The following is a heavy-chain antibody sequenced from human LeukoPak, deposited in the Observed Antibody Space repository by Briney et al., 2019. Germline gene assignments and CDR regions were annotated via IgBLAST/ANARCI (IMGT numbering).Heavy chain of an antibody. CDR2: ITSSSSTV. V-gene: IGHV3-48*02. Sequence: GSLRLSCAASGFTFNSYSMNWVRPAPGKGLEWVSYITSSSSTVYYADSVKGRFTISRDNAKNSLYLQMNSLRDDDTAVYYCARLPYYFDYWGQGTLVTVSS. CDR1: GFTFNSYS. J-gene: IGHJ4*02. CDR3: ARLPYYFDY.